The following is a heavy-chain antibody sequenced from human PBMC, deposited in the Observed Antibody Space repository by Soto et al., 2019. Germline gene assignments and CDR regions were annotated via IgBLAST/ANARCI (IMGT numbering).Heavy chain of an antibody. CDR2: ISSSGSDT. V-gene: IGHV3-48*03. Sequence: GGSLRLSCAGSGFSFSSYEMSWVRQAPGKGLEWVSYISSSGSDTYYADSVKARFTISRDNAQNLLYLQMNRLRAEDTAVYYCASLSGSYGFDPWGQGTLVTVSS. CDR1: GFSFSSYE. CDR3: ASLSGSYGFDP. J-gene: IGHJ5*02. D-gene: IGHD1-26*01.